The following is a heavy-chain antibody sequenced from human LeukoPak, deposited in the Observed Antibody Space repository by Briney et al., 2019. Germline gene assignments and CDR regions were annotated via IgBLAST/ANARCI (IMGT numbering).Heavy chain of an antibody. D-gene: IGHD5-18*01. CDR2: INHSGST. CDR1: GGSFSGYY. V-gene: IGHV4-34*01. CDR3: ARYNVDTAMVYFDY. J-gene: IGHJ4*02. Sequence: SETLSLTCAVYGGSFSGYYWSWIRQPPGKGLEWIGEINHSGSTNYNPSLKSRVTISVDTSKNQFSLKLSSVTAADTAVYYCARYNVDTAMVYFDYRGQGTLVTVSS.